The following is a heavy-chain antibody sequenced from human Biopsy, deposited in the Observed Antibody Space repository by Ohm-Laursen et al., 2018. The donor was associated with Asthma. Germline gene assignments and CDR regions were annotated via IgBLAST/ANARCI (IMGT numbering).Heavy chain of an antibody. CDR1: GDSFSNYA. D-gene: IGHD2-15*01. J-gene: IGHJ4*02. CDR2: LIPVLGTP. CDR3: ARHRGYCTGGSCYPDFDY. Sequence: ASVKVSCKVSGDSFSNYAISWVRQAPGQGLEWMGGLIPVLGTPDHAQMFEGRVTITADESTSTAYMELRSLRSDDTAVYYCARHRGYCTGGSCYPDFDYWGQGTLVTVSS. V-gene: IGHV1-69*13.